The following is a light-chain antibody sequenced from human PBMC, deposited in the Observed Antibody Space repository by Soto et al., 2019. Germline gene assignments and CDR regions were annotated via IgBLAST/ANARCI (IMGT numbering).Light chain of an antibody. CDR1: QSISSW. V-gene: IGKV1-5*03. Sequence: DIQMTQSPSTLSASVGDRVTITCRASQSISSWLAWYQQKPGKAPKLLIYKASTLESGVPSRFSGSGSGTEFTLTISSLQPDESATYPCQQYNRKWTFGQGTNVEIK. CDR3: QQYNRKWT. J-gene: IGKJ1*01. CDR2: KAS.